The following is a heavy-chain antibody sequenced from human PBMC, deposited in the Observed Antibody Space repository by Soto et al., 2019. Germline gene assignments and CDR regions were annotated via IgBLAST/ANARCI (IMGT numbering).Heavy chain of an antibody. CDR2: INAGNGNT. D-gene: IGHD3-10*01. CDR1: GYTFTSYA. CDR3: ARSHYPPTYYYYYGMDV. J-gene: IGHJ6*02. V-gene: IGHV1-3*01. Sequence: ASVKVSCKASGYTFTSYAMHWVRQAPGQRLEWMGWINAGNGNTKYSQKFQGRVTITRDTSASTAYMELSSLRSEDTAVYYCARSHYPPTYYYYYGMDVWGQGTTVTVSS.